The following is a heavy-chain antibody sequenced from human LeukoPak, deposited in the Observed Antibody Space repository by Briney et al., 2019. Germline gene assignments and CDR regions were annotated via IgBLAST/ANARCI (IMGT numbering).Heavy chain of an antibody. V-gene: IGHV5-51*01. CDR2: VYPGDSDT. CDR1: GYSFTSYW. D-gene: IGHD3-22*01. J-gene: IGHJ4*02. Sequence: GESLKISCKASGYSFTSYWIAWVRQTPGEGLEWMGIVYPGDSDTRYSPSFQGQVTISADMSISTAYLQWSSLKASDTAMYYCARQFRDSSGYYSYYFDYWGQGTLVTVSS. CDR3: ARQFRDSSGYYSYYFDY.